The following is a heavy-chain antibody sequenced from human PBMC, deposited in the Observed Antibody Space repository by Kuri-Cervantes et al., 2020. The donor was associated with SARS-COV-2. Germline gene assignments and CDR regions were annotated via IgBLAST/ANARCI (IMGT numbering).Heavy chain of an antibody. Sequence: ASVKVSCKASGYTFTDYYMHWVRQAPGQGLEWMGWINPNSGGTNYAQKFQGWVTMTRDTSISTVYMELSSLRSEDTAVYYCARDSGSSYYDSGGKYYADYWGRGTLVTVSS. V-gene: IGHV1-2*04. CDR3: ARDSGSSYYDSGGKYYADY. J-gene: IGHJ4*02. CDR1: GYTFTDYY. D-gene: IGHD3-22*01. CDR2: INPNSGGT.